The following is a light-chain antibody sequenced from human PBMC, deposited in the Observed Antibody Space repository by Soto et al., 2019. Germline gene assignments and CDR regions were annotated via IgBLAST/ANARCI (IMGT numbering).Light chain of an antibody. Sequence: EVVLTQSPGTLSLSPGERATLSCRASQSVSSSYLAWYQQKPGQAPTLLIYGASNRATGIPERFSGSGSGTDFTLTISSLEPEDFAVYYCQQYGTSPITFGQGTRLEIK. V-gene: IGKV3-20*01. J-gene: IGKJ5*01. CDR1: QSVSSSY. CDR2: GAS. CDR3: QQYGTSPIT.